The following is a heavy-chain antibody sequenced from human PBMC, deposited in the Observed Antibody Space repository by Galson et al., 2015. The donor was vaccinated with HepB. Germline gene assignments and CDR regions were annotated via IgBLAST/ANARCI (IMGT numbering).Heavy chain of an antibody. CDR3: ARDRITMIVGWSFDI. V-gene: IGHV1-69*01. CDR2: IIPIFGTA. CDR1: GGTFSSYA. Sequence: SCKASGGTFSSYAISWVRQAPGQGLEWMGGIIPIFGTANYAQKFQGRVTITADESTSTAYMELSSLRSEDTAVYYCARDRITMIVGWSFDIWGQGTMVTVSS. J-gene: IGHJ3*02. D-gene: IGHD3-22*01.